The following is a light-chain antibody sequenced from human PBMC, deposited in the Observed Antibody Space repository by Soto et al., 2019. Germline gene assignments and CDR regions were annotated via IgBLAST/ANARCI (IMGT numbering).Light chain of an antibody. CDR2: VAS. CDR3: QQFNSYPRT. CDR1: QGISSA. Sequence: AIQLTQSPSSLSASVGDRVTISCRASQGISSALAWYQQKPGKAPKLLIYVASSLESCVPSRFSGSGSGTDFTLTISSLQPEDFATDYCQQFNSYPRTFGPGTKVEIK. V-gene: IGKV1-13*02. J-gene: IGKJ3*01.